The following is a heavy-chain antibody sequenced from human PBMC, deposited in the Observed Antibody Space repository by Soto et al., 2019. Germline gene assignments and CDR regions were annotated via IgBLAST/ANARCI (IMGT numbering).Heavy chain of an antibody. Sequence: QLHLVQSGAVVKKPGASVTVSCSASGYPVTAYYMHWVRQAPGRGLEWMGGINPATGAAKYTQTFQGRVTMARYTSTSTVFMELSGLTSEDTAVFYCARGGGVGVAGSAAFEMWGQGTLVTVSS. V-gene: IGHV1-2*02. CDR1: GYPVTAYY. CDR3: ARGGGVGVAGSAAFEM. J-gene: IGHJ3*02. CDR2: INPATGAA. D-gene: IGHD3-3*01.